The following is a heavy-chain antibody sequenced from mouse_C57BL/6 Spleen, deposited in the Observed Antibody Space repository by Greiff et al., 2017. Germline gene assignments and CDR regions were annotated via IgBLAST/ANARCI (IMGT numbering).Heavy chain of an antibody. Sequence: VQGVESGPGLVAPSQSLSITCTVSGFSLTSYAISWVRQPPGQGLEWLGVIWTGGGTNYNSALKSRLSISKDNSKSQVFLKMNSLQTDDTARYYCARNYGSSYRYYAMDYWGQGTSVTVSS. J-gene: IGHJ4*01. V-gene: IGHV2-9-1*01. CDR3: ARNYGSSYRYYAMDY. CDR2: IWTGGGT. D-gene: IGHD1-1*01. CDR1: GFSLTSYA.